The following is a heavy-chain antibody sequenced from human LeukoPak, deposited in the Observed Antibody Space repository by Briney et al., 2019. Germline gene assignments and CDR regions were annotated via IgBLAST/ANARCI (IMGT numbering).Heavy chain of an antibody. D-gene: IGHD3-3*01. V-gene: IGHV4-4*07. CDR1: GGSISSYY. CDR2: IYTSGST. Sequence: SETLSLTCTVSGGSISSYYWSWIRQPAGKGLEWIGHIYTSGSTNYNPSLKSRVTMSVDTSKNQFSLKLSSVTAADTAVYYCAREWEWINTILWDNSYYYMDVWGKGTTVTVSS. J-gene: IGHJ6*03. CDR3: AREWEWINTILWDNSYYYMDV.